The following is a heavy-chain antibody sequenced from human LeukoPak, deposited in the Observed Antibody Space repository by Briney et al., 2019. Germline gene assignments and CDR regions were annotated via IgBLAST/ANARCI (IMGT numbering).Heavy chain of an antibody. Sequence: GGSLRLSCAASGFTFRSYSMHWVRQAPGKGLEWVAVISYDASNKYYTDSVKGRFTISRDNSKNMLYLQMDSLRVEDTAVYHCAREEYGGVYFDYWGQGTLVTVSS. V-gene: IGHV3-30-3*01. CDR2: ISYDASNK. CDR1: GFTFRSYS. D-gene: IGHD4-23*01. J-gene: IGHJ4*02. CDR3: AREEYGGVYFDY.